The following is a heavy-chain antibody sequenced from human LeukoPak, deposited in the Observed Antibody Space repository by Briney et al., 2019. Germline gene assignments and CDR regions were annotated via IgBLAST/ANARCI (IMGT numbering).Heavy chain of an antibody. D-gene: IGHD3-3*01. CDR3: ASEGGGYDFWSGYYPNYYFDY. CDR1: GGSISSYY. CDR2: IYTSGST. V-gene: IGHV4-4*07. J-gene: IGHJ4*02. Sequence: PSETLSLTCTVSGGSISSYYWSWIRQPAGKGLEWIGRIYTSGSTNYNPSLKSRVTMSVDTSKNQFSLKLSSVTAADTAVYYCASEGGGYDFWSGYYPNYYFDYRGQGTLVTVSS.